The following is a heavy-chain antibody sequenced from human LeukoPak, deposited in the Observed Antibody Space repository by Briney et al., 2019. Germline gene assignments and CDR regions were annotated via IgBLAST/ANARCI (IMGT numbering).Heavy chain of an antibody. CDR3: ARGGSSSSWYWFY. Sequence: GGSLRLSCAAFGFTFSSSWMTWVRQAPGKGLEWVANIKKDGSEKYYVDSVKGRFTISRDNAKNLLYLQMNSLRAEDTAVYYCARGGSSSSWYWFYWGQGTLVTVSS. CDR2: IKKDGSEK. J-gene: IGHJ4*02. D-gene: IGHD6-13*01. CDR1: GFTFSSSW. V-gene: IGHV3-7*01.